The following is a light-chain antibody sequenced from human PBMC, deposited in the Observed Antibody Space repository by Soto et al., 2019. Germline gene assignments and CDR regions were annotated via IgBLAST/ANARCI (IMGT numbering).Light chain of an antibody. J-gene: IGKJ2*01. V-gene: IGKV1-39*01. CDR3: QQLSNSLMST. CDR2: GAS. CDR1: HSISSF. Sequence: DFQLTQSPSSLSASVGDRVTITCRASHSISSFLNWYQQKPGKAPRLLIYGASSLQRGVPSRFSGSGSGTEFALTISSLQPEDVATYYCQQLSNSLMSTFGQGTHLEIK.